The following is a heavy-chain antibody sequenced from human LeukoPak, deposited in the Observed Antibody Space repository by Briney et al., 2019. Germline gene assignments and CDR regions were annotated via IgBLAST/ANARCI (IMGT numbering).Heavy chain of an antibody. CDR3: AKGLGSGVRGTFDY. CDR2: IPYDGSDK. CDR1: GFTFSSYG. Sequence: GGSLRLSCAAPGFTFSSYGMHWVRRAPGKGLEWVSFIPYDGSDKYYADSVKGRFTISRDNSKNTLYLQMNSLRADDTAGYYCAKGLGSGVRGTFDYWGQGTLVPVSS. V-gene: IGHV3-30*02. J-gene: IGHJ4*02. D-gene: IGHD3-10*01.